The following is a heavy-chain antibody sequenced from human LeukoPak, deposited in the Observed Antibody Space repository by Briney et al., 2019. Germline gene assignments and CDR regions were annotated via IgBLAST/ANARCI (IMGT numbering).Heavy chain of an antibody. CDR3: ARAYDSPGGAAFDI. CDR1: GFTFSNYW. Sequence: PGGSLRLSCTASGFTFSNYWMHWVRQAPGKGLEWVSYISSSGSTIYYADSVKGRFTISRDNAKNSLYLQMNSLRAEDTAVYYCARAYDSPGGAAFDIWGQGTMVTVSS. J-gene: IGHJ3*02. V-gene: IGHV3-48*04. D-gene: IGHD3-22*01. CDR2: ISSSGSTI.